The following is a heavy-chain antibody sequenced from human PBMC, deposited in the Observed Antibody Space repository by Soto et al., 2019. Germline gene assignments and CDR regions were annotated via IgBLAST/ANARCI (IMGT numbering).Heavy chain of an antibody. D-gene: IGHD6-19*01. CDR2: ISGSGGST. V-gene: IGHV3-23*01. CDR3: AASSGWAADAFDI. J-gene: IGHJ3*02. Sequence: EVQLLESGGGLVQPGGSLRLSCAASGFTFSSYAMSWVRQAPGKGLEWVSAISGSGGSTYYADSVKGRFTISRDNSKNTLYLQMNSLRAADTAVYYCAASSGWAADAFDIWGQGTMVTVSS. CDR1: GFTFSSYA.